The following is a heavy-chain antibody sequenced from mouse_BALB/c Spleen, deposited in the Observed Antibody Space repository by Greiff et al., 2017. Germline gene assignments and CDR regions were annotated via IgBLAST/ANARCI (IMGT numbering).Heavy chain of an antibody. CDR2: IDPETGGT. CDR1: GYTFTDYE. CDR3: TRELWYFDV. V-gene: IGHV1-15*01. Sequence: VKLVESGAELVRPGASVTLSCKASGYTFTDYEMHWVKQTPVHGLEWIGAIDPETGGTAYNQKFKGKATLTADKSSSTAYMELRSLTSEDSAVYYCTRELWYFDVWGAGTTVTVSS. J-gene: IGHJ1*01. D-gene: IGHD1-3*01.